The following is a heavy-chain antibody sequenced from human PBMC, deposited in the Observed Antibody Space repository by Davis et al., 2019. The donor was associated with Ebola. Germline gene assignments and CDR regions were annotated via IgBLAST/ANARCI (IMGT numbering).Heavy chain of an antibody. D-gene: IGHD3-3*01. CDR1: GFTFRSYA. J-gene: IGHJ4*02. CDR2: ISGSGGST. CDR3: TITVNPFDY. V-gene: IGHV3-23*01. Sequence: GESLKISCAASGFTFRSYAMSWVRQAPGKGLEWVSAISGSGGSTYYADSVKGRFTITIDDSKNTAYLQMNSLKTEDKAVYYCTITVNPFDYWGQGTLVTVSS.